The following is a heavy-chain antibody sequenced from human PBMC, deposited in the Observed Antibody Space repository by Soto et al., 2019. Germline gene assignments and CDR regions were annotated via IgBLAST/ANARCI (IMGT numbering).Heavy chain of an antibody. Sequence: QSPTLSLTCAVYGGSFSGYYWSWIRQPPGKGLEWIGEINHSGSTNYNPSLKSRVTISVDTSKNQFSLKLSSVTAADTAVYYCARGESKSIAARRARPGLDYWGQGTLVTVSS. J-gene: IGHJ4*02. V-gene: IGHV4-34*01. D-gene: IGHD6-6*01. CDR3: ARGESKSIAARRARPGLDY. CDR2: INHSGST. CDR1: GGSFSGYY.